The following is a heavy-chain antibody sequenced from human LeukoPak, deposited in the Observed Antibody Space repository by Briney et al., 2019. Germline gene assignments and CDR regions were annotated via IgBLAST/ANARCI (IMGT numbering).Heavy chain of an antibody. J-gene: IGHJ4*02. D-gene: IGHD4-17*01. CDR1: GYTFTKYG. Sequence: PTASVKVSCKASGYTFTKYGITWVRQAPGQGLEWMGWISTYNGNTNYAQKLQGRVTMTTDTSTSTAYMELRSLISDDAAAYYCARGDDYGDYWGLYWGQGTLVTVSS. CDR2: ISTYNGNT. CDR3: ARGDDYGDYWGLY. V-gene: IGHV1-18*01.